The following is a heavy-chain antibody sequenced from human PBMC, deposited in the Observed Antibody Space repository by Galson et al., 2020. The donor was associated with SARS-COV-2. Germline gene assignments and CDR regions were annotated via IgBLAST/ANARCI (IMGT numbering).Heavy chain of an antibody. CDR1: GYSISTTNY. CDR2: IYPSGST. CDR3: ARPSSSGYYSIWYFDL. V-gene: IGHV4-38-2*01. D-gene: IGHD3-22*01. Sequence: SETLSLTCAVSGYSISTTNYWGWVRQPPGKGLEWIGSIYPSGSTYYNPSLKSRVTISLDTSKNQFSLRLDSVTAADTAVYYCARPSSSGYYSIWYFDLWGRGTLVTVSS. J-gene: IGHJ2*01.